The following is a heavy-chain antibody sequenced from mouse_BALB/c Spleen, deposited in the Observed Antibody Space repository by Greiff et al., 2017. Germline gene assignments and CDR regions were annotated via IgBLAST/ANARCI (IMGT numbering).Heavy chain of an antibody. CDR3: ARDAPFDY. CDR2: IRNKANGYTT. Sequence: EVQRVESGGGLVQPGGSLRLSCATSGFTFTDYYMSWVRQPPGKALEWLGFIRNKANGYTTEYSASVKGRFTISRDNSQSILYLQMNTLRAEDSATYYCARDAPFDYWGQGTTLTVSS. CDR1: GFTFTDYY. J-gene: IGHJ2*01. V-gene: IGHV7-3*02.